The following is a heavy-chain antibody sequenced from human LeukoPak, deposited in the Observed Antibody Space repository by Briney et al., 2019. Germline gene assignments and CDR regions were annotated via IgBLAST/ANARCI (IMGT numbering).Heavy chain of an antibody. CDR3: ARVSSSWSGSFGY. CDR1: GYTFTSYA. Sequence: ASVKVSCKASGYTFTSYAMHWVRQAPGQSLEWMGWINAGNGNTKYSQKFQGRVTITRDTSAGTAYMELSSLRSEDTAVYYCARVSSSWSGSFGYWGQGTLVTVSS. V-gene: IGHV1-3*01. D-gene: IGHD6-13*01. CDR2: INAGNGNT. J-gene: IGHJ4*02.